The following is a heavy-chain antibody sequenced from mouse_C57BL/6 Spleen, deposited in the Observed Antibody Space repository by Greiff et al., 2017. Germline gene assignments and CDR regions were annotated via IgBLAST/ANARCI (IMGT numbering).Heavy chain of an antibody. CDR3: AREGYYSNYGYFDV. J-gene: IGHJ1*03. Sequence: EVNLVESGPGMVKPSQSLSLTCTVTGYSITSGYDWHWIRHFPGNKLEWMGYISYSGSTNYNPSLKSRISITHDTSKNHFFLKLNSVTTEDTATYYCAREGYYSNYGYFDVWGTGTTVTVSS. V-gene: IGHV3-1*01. D-gene: IGHD2-5*01. CDR2: ISYSGST. CDR1: GYSITSGYD.